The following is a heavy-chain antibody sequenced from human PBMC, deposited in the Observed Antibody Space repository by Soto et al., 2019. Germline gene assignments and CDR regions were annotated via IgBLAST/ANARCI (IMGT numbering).Heavy chain of an antibody. J-gene: IGHJ4*02. CDR2: VYYTGST. D-gene: IGHD3-10*01. CDR3: ESHRYGLGRKGLSDY. Sequence: QLQLQESGPGLLKPSETLSLSCSVSGGFISNNNYYWGWIRQSPGRGLEWIAGVYYTGSTYYNPSLRSRVTMSVDTSKNQFSLMLTSVSAADTAVYYCESHRYGLGRKGLSDYWGQGTLVTVSA. V-gene: IGHV4-39*01. CDR1: GGFISNNNYY.